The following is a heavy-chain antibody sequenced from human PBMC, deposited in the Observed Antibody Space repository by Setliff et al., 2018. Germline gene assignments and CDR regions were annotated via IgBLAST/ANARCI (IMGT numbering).Heavy chain of an antibody. CDR1: GYTFNNYF. D-gene: IGHD6-19*01. CDR2: FHPYSGHT. J-gene: IGHJ3*02. Sequence: ASVKVSCKASGYTFNNYFLHWVRQAPGQGLEWMGRFHPYSGHTNYAQNFQGRVTMTMDASITTVYMELSRLTSDDTAVYYCARVGGYASAWHGIEAFDIWGQGTKVTVSS. V-gene: IGHV1-2*06. CDR3: ARVGGYASAWHGIEAFDI.